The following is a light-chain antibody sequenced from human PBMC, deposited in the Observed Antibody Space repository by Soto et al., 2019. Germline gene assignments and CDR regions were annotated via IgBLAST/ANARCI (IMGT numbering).Light chain of an antibody. J-gene: IGKJ4*01. CDR1: QSVTSY. V-gene: IGKV3-11*01. CDR2: DTS. Sequence: EIVLTQSPATLSLSPGERATLSCRASQSVTSYFAWYQHKPGQAPRLLLYDTSNRAIGIPARFSGSGSGTDFTLTITSLEPEDSAVYYCQQRSHWPPISAFGGGTKVEIK. CDR3: QQRSHWPPISA.